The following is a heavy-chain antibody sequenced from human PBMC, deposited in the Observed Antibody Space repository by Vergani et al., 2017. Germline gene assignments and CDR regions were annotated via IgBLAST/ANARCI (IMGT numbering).Heavy chain of an antibody. D-gene: IGHD6-19*01. V-gene: IGHV3-66*02. J-gene: IGHJ6*02. CDR3: AKSGWYRDYYYYGMDV. CDR2: IYSGGST. Sequence: EVQLVESGGGLVKPGGSLRLSCAASGFTFSSNYMSWVRQAPGKGLEWVSVIYSGGSTYYAASVKGRFTISRDNAKNSLYLQMNSLRAEDTALYYCAKSGWYRDYYYYGMDVWGQGTTVTVSS. CDR1: GFTFSSNY.